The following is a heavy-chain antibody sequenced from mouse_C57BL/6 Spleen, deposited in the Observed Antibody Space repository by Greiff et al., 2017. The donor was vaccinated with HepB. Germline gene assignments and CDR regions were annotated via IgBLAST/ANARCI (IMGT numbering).Heavy chain of an antibody. CDR1: GYTFTSYW. CDR2: IDPSDSET. CDR3: ASHYDYDDYAMDY. V-gene: IGHV1-52*01. J-gene: IGHJ4*01. D-gene: IGHD2-4*01. Sequence: VQLQQPGAELVRPGSSVKLSCKASGYTFTSYWMHWVKQRPIQGLEWIGNIDPSDSETHYNQKFKDKATLTVDKSSSTAYMQLSSLTSEDSAVYYCASHYDYDDYAMDYWGQGTSVTVSS.